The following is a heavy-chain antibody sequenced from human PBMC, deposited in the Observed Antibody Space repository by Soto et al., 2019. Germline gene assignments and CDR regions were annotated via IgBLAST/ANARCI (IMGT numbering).Heavy chain of an antibody. Sequence: SETLSLTCTVSGGSISSGDYYWSWIRQPPGKGLEWIGYIYYSGSTYYNPSLKSRVTISVDTSKNQFSLKLSSVTAADTAVYYCARGKDFYYYYYGMDVWGQGTTVTVSS. V-gene: IGHV4-30-4*01. CDR1: GGSISSGDYY. CDR2: IYYSGST. J-gene: IGHJ6*02. CDR3: ARGKDFYYYYYGMDV.